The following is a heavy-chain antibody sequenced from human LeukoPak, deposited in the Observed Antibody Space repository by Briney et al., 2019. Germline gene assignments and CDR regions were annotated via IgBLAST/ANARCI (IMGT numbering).Heavy chain of an antibody. D-gene: IGHD3-10*01. CDR1: GYSISSGYY. Sequence: SETLSLTCTVSGYSISSGYYWGWIRQPPGKGLEWIGSIHHSGSTHYNPSLKSRVIISVDTSKNQFSLKLTSVTAADTAVYYCARGGKYYYGSGSYYRLAIHHSSFDPWGQGTLVTVSS. V-gene: IGHV4-38-2*02. CDR2: IHHSGST. CDR3: ARGGKYYYGSGSYYRLAIHHSSFDP. J-gene: IGHJ5*02.